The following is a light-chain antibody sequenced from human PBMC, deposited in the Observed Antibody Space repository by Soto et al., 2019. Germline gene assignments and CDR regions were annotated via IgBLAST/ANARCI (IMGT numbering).Light chain of an antibody. CDR2: DVS. CDR1: SSDVGGYNY. J-gene: IGLJ2*01. V-gene: IGLV2-14*01. Sequence: QSALTQPASVSGSPGQSITISCTGTSSDVGGYNYVSWYQQHPGKAPKLMFYDVSNRPSGVSNRFSGSKSGNTASLTISGLQAKDEADYYCSSYTSSSTLVVFGGGTKVTVL. CDR3: SSYTSSSTLVV.